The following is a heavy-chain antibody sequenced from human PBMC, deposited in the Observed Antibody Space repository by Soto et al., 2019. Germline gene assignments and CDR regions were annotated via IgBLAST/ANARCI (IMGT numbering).Heavy chain of an antibody. J-gene: IGHJ3*02. Sequence: QVQLVQSGAEVKKPGASVKVSCKASGYTLTSYAMHWVRQAPGQRLEWMGWINAGNGNTKYSQKFQGRVTITRDTSASTAYMELSSLRSEDTAVYYCAGSRNYYGSGSYYNPDAFDIWGQGTMVTVSS. V-gene: IGHV1-3*01. D-gene: IGHD3-10*01. CDR2: INAGNGNT. CDR1: GYTLTSYA. CDR3: AGSRNYYGSGSYYNPDAFDI.